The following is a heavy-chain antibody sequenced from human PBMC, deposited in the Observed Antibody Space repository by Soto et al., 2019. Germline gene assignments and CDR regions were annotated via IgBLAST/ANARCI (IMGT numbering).Heavy chain of an antibody. J-gene: IGHJ4*02. Sequence: EVQLVESGGGLVQPGESLRLSCSGSGYMFSGYAMHWVRQAQGKGLAYVSGVSNDGTATYYADSVKCRFKISRNNSKNLLLLQMSSLTTEDTAVSYCVQVYFFDNWGQGTLVTVSS. D-gene: IGHD2-8*01. CDR2: VSNDGTAT. CDR3: VQVYFFDN. CDR1: GYMFSGYA. V-gene: IGHV3-64D*06.